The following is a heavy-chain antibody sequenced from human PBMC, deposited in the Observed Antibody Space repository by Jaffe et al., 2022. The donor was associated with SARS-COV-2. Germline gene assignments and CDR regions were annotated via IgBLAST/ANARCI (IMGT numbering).Heavy chain of an antibody. J-gene: IGHJ4*02. CDR3: ARVVFEGSSWGPPLYYFDY. D-gene: IGHD6-13*01. CDR1: GGSISSYY. Sequence: QVQLQESGPGLVKPSETLSLTCTVSGGSISSYYWSWIRQPPGKGLEWIGYIYYSGSTNYNPSLKSRVTISVDTSKNQFSLKLSSVTAADTAVYYCARVVFEGSSWGPPLYYFDYWGQGTLVTVSS. CDR2: IYYSGST. V-gene: IGHV4-59*01.